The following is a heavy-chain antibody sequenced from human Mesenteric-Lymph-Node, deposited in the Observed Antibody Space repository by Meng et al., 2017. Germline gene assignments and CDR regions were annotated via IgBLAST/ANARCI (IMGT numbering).Heavy chain of an antibody. Sequence: GQLVGAGGGRVQPGGSLGLSCAASGIAFSASWLQWVRQRPGEGLTWVSAISPDGRTKYSADSAKGRFTISRDNTKNTLYLEMNSLRADDTAVYYCGRDVAWGRYDYWGQGTLVTVSS. V-gene: IGHV3-74*01. CDR3: GRDVAWGRYDY. D-gene: IGHD7-27*01. CDR1: GIAFSASW. CDR2: ISPDGRTK. J-gene: IGHJ4*02.